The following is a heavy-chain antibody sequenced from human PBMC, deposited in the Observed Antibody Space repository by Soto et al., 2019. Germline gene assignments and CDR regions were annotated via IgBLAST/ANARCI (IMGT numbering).Heavy chain of an antibody. J-gene: IGHJ5*02. D-gene: IGHD4-17*01. CDR3: ATAGATVTTNWFDP. Sequence: GASVKVSCKVSGYTLTELSMHWVRQAPGKGLEWMGGFDPEDGETIYAQKFQGRVTMTEDTSTDTAYMELSSLRSEDTAVYYCATAGATVTTNWFDPWGQGTLVTVSS. V-gene: IGHV1-24*01. CDR2: FDPEDGET. CDR1: GYTLTELS.